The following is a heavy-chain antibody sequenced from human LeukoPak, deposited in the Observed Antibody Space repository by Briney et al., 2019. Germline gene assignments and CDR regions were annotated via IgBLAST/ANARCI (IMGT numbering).Heavy chain of an antibody. CDR1: GGTFSSYD. V-gene: IGHV1-69*06. CDR2: IIPMFGTA. CDR3: ASSRAPFYDKSVYRWFDP. Sequence: SVKVSCKASGGTFSSYDINWVRQAPGQGLEWMGGIIPMFGTANYAQKFQGRVTISADKSTSTAYMELSSLRSEDTAVYYCASSRAPFYDKSVYRWFDPWGQGTLVTVSS. D-gene: IGHD3-9*01. J-gene: IGHJ5*02.